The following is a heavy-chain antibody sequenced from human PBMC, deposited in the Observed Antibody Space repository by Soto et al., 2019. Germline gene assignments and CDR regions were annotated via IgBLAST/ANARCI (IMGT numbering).Heavy chain of an antibody. Sequence: QVQLQESGPGLVKPSQTLSLTCSVSGGSFSSDSFIWSWVRQFPGKGLEWIGYLNYSGTTYYNPSLRSRMSMSVETAKNQVSLNLSSVTAADPAVYYFARDHKCDGMDVWGQGTTVTVSS. CDR2: LNYSGTT. CDR1: GGSFSSDSFI. V-gene: IGHV4-31*03. CDR3: ARDHKCDGMDV. J-gene: IGHJ6*02.